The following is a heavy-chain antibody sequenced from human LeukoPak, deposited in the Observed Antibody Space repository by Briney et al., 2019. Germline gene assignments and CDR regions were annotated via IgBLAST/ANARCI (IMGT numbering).Heavy chain of an antibody. CDR2: ISYDGKKK. V-gene: IGHV3-30*18. Sequence: GGYLRLSCAASGFTFSTSGMHWVRQAPGKGLEWVALISYDGKKKFYPDSVKGRFSISRDNSNSTLYLQMKSLRPEDTAVYYCAKDFGGGYVPYFFENWGQGTLITVSS. D-gene: IGHD3-16*01. CDR3: AKDFGGGYVPYFFEN. CDR1: GFTFSTSG. J-gene: IGHJ4*02.